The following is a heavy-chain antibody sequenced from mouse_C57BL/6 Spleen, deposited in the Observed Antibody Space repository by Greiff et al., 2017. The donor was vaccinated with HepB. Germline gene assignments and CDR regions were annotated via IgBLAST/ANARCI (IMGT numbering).Heavy chain of an antibody. J-gene: IGHJ4*01. CDR1: GYTLTSYW. CDR3: ANLGQRYYAMDY. Sequence: VQLQQPGAELVRPGHSVKLSCMASGYTLTSYWMHWVKQRPGQGLEWIGVIDPSDSYTNYNQKFKGKATLTVDTTSSTAYMQLSSVTSEESAVYYGANLGQRYYAMDYWGQGTSVTVSS. V-gene: IGHV1-59*01. CDR2: IDPSDSYT. D-gene: IGHD3-3*01.